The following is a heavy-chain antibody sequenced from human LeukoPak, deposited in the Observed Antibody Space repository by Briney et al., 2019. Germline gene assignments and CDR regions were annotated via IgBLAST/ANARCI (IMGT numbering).Heavy chain of an antibody. CDR2: IKQDGSEK. V-gene: IGHV3-7*01. J-gene: IGHJ6*03. CDR3: AKEDVTIFGVVTYMDV. CDR1: GFTFSSSW. D-gene: IGHD3-3*01. Sequence: PGGSLRLSCAASGFTFSSSWMNWVRQAPGRGLEWVANIKQDGSEKYYVDSVRGRFTISRDNAKNSLYLQMNSLRAEDTAVYYCAKEDVTIFGVVTYMDVWGKGTTVTVSS.